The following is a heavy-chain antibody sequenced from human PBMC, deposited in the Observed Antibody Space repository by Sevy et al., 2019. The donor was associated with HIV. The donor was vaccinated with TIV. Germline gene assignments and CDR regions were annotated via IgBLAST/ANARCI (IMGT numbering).Heavy chain of an antibody. V-gene: IGHV4-39*01. J-gene: IGHJ5*02. CDR1: GGSISSSSYC. Sequence: SETLSLTCTVSGGSISSSSYCWGWIRQPPGKGLEWIGSIYYSGSTYYNPSLKSRVTISVDTSKNQFSLKLSSVTAADTAVYYCARQGYSSGWRHNWFDPWGQGTLVTVSS. CDR3: ARQGYSSGWRHNWFDP. D-gene: IGHD6-19*01. CDR2: IYYSGST.